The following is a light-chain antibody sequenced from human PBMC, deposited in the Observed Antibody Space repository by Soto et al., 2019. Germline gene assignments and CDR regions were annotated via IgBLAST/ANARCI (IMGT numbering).Light chain of an antibody. V-gene: IGLV2-23*01. CDR2: EGN. CDR3: FSYGGRTTNV. J-gene: IGLJ1*01. Sequence: QSALTQPASVSGSPGQSITISCAGSNSDIGGYNFVSWYQQHPGKAPKIMIFEGNERPSGISNRFSGSKSGNTASLTISGLQAEDEADYYCFSYGGRTTNVFGSGTKLTVL. CDR1: NSDIGGYNF.